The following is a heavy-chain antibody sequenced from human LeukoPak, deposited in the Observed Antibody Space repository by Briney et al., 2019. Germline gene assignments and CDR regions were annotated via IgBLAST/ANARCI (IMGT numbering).Heavy chain of an antibody. CDR3: AKQGAVPFYYYYMDV. V-gene: IGHV3-23*01. CDR1: GFTFSSYG. J-gene: IGHJ6*03. D-gene: IGHD3-16*01. CDR2: ISGSGGST. Sequence: GGSLRLSCAASGFTFSSYGMSWVRQAPGKGLEWVSAISGSGGSTYYADSVKGRFTISRDNSKNTLYLQMNSLRAEDTAVYYCAKQGAVPFYYYYMDVWGKGTTVTISS.